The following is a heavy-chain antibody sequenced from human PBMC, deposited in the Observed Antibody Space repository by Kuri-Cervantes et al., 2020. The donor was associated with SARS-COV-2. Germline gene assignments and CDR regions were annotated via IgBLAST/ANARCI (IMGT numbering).Heavy chain of an antibody. CDR1: GYTLTELS. Sequence: ASVKVSCKVSGYTLTELSMHWVRQAPGKGLEWMGGFDPEDGETIYAQKFQGRVTMTTDTSTSTAYMELRSLRSDDTAVYYCARDPMWSRYYYDSSGSYYFDYWGQGTLVTVSS. V-gene: IGHV1-24*01. CDR2: FDPEDGET. J-gene: IGHJ4*02. CDR3: ARDPMWSRYYYDSSGSYYFDY. D-gene: IGHD3-22*01.